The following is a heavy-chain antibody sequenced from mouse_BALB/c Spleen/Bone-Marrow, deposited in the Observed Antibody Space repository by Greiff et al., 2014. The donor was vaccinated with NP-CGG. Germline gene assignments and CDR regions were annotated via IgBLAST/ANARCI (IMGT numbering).Heavy chain of an antibody. CDR1: GFTFTDYY. CDR3: ARDRAARATGYYFDY. Sequence: EVKLEESGGGLVQPGGSLRXXCATSGFTFTDYYMSWVRQPPGKALEWLGFIRNKANGXXXXXXXXXXXRFXXSRDXSQSILYLQMNTLRAEDSATYYCARDRAARATGYYFDYWGQGTTLTVSS. D-gene: IGHD3-1*01. CDR2: IRNKANGXXX. J-gene: IGHJ2*01. V-gene: IGHV7-3*02.